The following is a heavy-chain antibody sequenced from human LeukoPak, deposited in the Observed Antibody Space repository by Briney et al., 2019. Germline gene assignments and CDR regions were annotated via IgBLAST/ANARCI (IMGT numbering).Heavy chain of an antibody. V-gene: IGHV3-23*01. Sequence: GGSLRLSCAASGFTFSSYAMRWVGQAPGKGLEWVSTISGSGGSSYYADSVKGQFTISRDNSKNTLYLQMNSLRAEDTAVYYCAKDPWSRADSTSCYDYWGLGTLVTVSS. CDR1: GFTFSSYA. CDR3: AKDPWSRADSTSCYDY. D-gene: IGHD2-2*01. CDR2: ISGSGGSS. J-gene: IGHJ4*02.